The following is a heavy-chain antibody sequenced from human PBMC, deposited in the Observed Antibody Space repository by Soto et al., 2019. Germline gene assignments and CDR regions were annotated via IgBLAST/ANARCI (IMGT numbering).Heavy chain of an antibody. Sequence: EVQLLESGGGLVQPGGSLRLSCAASGFTFSSYAMSWVRQAPGKGLEWVSAISGSGGSTYYADSVKGRFTISRDNSKNTLYLQMNSMRAEDTAVYYCAKPQYIVVVPAANMPERYYYYGMDVWGQGTTVTVSS. CDR1: GFTFSSYA. D-gene: IGHD2-2*01. V-gene: IGHV3-23*01. CDR3: AKPQYIVVVPAANMPERYYYYGMDV. CDR2: ISGSGGST. J-gene: IGHJ6*02.